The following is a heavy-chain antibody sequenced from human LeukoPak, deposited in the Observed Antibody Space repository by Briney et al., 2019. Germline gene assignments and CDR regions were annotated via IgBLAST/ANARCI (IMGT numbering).Heavy chain of an antibody. V-gene: IGHV3-53*01. CDR1: GFTVSSNY. Sequence: PGGSLRLSCAASGFTVSSNYMNWVRQAPGKGLEWVSVIFTSGSTYYADSVRGRFTISRDNSKNTLYLQMNSLRAEDTAVYYCARGRTNGWYADYWGQGTLVTVSS. CDR2: IFTSGST. D-gene: IGHD6-19*01. J-gene: IGHJ4*02. CDR3: ARGRTNGWYADY.